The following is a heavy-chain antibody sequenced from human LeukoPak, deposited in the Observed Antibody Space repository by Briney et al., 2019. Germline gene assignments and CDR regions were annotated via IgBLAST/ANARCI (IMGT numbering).Heavy chain of an antibody. CDR3: ARSLYGSSRAVGVDY. Sequence: SETLSLTCTVSGGSISSYYWSWIRQPPGKGLEWIGYIYYSGSTNYNPSLKSRVTISVDTSKNQFSLKLSSVTAADTAVYYCARSLYGSSRAVGVDYWGQGTLVTVSS. J-gene: IGHJ4*02. D-gene: IGHD6-13*01. V-gene: IGHV4-59*01. CDR2: IYYSGST. CDR1: GGSISSYY.